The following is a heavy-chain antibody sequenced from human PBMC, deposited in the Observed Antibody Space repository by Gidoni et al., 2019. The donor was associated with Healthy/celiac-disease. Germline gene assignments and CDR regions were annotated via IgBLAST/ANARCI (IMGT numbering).Heavy chain of an antibody. D-gene: IGHD3-10*01. Sequence: QVHLVESGGGLVKPVWSLRLSCAASGFPFSDYYMSWIRQAPGKGLEWVSYISSSGSTIYYADSVKGRFTISRDNAKNSLYLQMNSLRAEDTAVYYCARGTMVRGVIITGAFDIWGQGTMVTVSS. J-gene: IGHJ3*02. CDR3: ARGTMVRGVIITGAFDI. CDR2: ISSSGSTI. V-gene: IGHV3-11*01. CDR1: GFPFSDYY.